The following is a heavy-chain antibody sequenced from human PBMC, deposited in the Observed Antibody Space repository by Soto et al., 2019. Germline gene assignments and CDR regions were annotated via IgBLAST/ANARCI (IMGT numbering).Heavy chain of an antibody. CDR3: ARLGGSFAVPHFDY. CDR1: GGSISSGGYS. D-gene: IGHD1-26*01. V-gene: IGHV4-61*08. CDR2: IYYSGTTT. Sequence: PSETLSLTCAVSGGSISSGGYSWSWIRQPPGKGLEWMGYIYYSGTTTNYNPSLKSRVTLSVDTSKNQFSLKLSSVTAADTAVYYCARLGGSFAVPHFDYWGQGTLVTVS. J-gene: IGHJ4*02.